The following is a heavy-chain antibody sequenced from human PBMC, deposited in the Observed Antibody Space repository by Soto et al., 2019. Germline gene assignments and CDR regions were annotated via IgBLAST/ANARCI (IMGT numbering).Heavy chain of an antibody. CDR2: IYYTGTT. J-gene: IGHJ6*02. CDR3: AGISAVLLWFGGYGMDV. V-gene: IGHV4-59*08. D-gene: IGHD3-10*01. Sequence: SETLCLPCTVPCVSMNTYYCRWIRQPPGKGLEWIGYIYYTGTTNYDPSLKSRVTISLDTSKNQFSLKLSSVTAADTAVYYCAGISAVLLWFGGYGMDVWGQGTTVTVSS. CDR1: CVSMNTYY.